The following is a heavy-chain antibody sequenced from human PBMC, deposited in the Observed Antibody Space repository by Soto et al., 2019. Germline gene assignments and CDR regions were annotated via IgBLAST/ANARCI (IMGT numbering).Heavy chain of an antibody. CDR2: INRSGST. CDR1: GGSFSTYY. D-gene: IGHD3-16*01. J-gene: IGHJ4*02. V-gene: IGHV4-34*01. Sequence: QVQLQQWGAGLLKPSETLSLTCAVYGGSFSTYYWSWIRQPPGKGLEWIGDINRSGSTNYNPSLKSRVTISVDPSKNQFSLKLSSVTAADTAVYYCARAWGGVPDFWGQGTLVTVSS. CDR3: ARAWGGVPDF.